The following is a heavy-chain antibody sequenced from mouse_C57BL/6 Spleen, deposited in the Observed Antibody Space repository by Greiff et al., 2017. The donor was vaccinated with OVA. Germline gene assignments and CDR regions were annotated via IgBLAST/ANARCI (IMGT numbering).Heavy chain of an antibody. J-gene: IGHJ1*03. CDR3: ARGTGRYFDV. CDR2: IYPGSGTT. D-gene: IGHD4-1*01. CDR1: GYSFTSYY. V-gene: IGHV1-66*01. Sequence: VQLQESGPELVKPGASVKISCKASGYSFTSYYIHWVKQRPGQGLEWIGWIYPGSGTTKYNAKFKGKATLTADTSSSTAYMQLSSLTSEDSAVYYCARGTGRYFDVWGTGTTVTVSS.